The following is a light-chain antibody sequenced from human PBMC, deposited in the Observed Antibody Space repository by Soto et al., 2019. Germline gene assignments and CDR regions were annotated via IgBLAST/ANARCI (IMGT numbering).Light chain of an antibody. CDR1: QSISSY. V-gene: IGKV1-39*01. J-gene: IGKJ3*01. CDR2: GAS. CDR3: FQSYSTPPVA. Sequence: DIQMTQSPSSLSASVGDRVTITCRASQSISSYLNWYQQKPGKAPKLLIYGASSVQSGVPSRFSGRGSGTDVTLTISSPQTEDLTTYYCFQSYSTPPVAFGPGTKVDTK.